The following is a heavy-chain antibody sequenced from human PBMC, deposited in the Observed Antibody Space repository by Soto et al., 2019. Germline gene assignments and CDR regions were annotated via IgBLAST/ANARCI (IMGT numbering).Heavy chain of an antibody. Sequence: PGESLKISCKGSGYSFTSYWIGWVRQMPGKGLEWMGIIYPGDSDTRYSPSFQGQVTISADKSISTAYLQWSSLKASDTAMYYCARSNYDFWSGLSSPPPQNWFDPWGQGTLVTVSS. D-gene: IGHD3-3*01. J-gene: IGHJ5*02. CDR1: GYSFTSYW. CDR3: ARSNYDFWSGLSSPPPQNWFDP. CDR2: IYPGDSDT. V-gene: IGHV5-51*01.